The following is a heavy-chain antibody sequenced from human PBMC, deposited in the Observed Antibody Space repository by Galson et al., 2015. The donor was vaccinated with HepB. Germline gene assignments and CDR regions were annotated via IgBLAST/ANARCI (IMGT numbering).Heavy chain of an antibody. D-gene: IGHD3-9*01. Sequence: SVKVSCKASGGTFSSYAISWVRQAPGQGLEWMGRIIPILGIANYAQKFQGRVTITADKSTSTACMELSSLRSEDTAVYYCATSVLRYFDWHNWFDPWSQGTLVTVSS. J-gene: IGHJ5*02. CDR3: ATSVLRYFDWHNWFDP. V-gene: IGHV1-69*04. CDR2: IIPILGIA. CDR1: GGTFSSYA.